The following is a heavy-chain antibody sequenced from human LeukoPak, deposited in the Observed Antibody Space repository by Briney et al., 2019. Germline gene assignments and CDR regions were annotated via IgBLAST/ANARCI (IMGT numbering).Heavy chain of an antibody. CDR1: GFTFSDHY. Sequence: SLRLSCAASGFTFSDHYIDWVRKAPGRGLEWVGFIRSKAYGGTTKNAASVKGRFTISRDDSRSIAYLQMNSLKTEDTAVYYCTRRYNYDSSGYYYVRDAFDIWGQGTMVTVSS. V-gene: IGHV3-49*04. CDR2: IRSKAYGGTT. J-gene: IGHJ3*02. D-gene: IGHD3-22*01. CDR3: TRRYNYDSSGYYYVRDAFDI.